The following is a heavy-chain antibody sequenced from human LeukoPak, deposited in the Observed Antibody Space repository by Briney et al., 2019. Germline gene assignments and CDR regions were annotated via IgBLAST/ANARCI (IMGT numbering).Heavy chain of an antibody. V-gene: IGHV3-9*01. J-gene: IGHJ3*02. CDR3: AKDSSGWSHAFDI. CDR2: ISWNSGSI. CDR1: GFTFDDYA. D-gene: IGHD6-19*01. Sequence: GGSLRLSCVASGFTFDDYAMHWVRQAPGKGLEWVSGISWNSGSIGYADSVKGRFTISRDNAKNSLYLQMNSLRAEDTALYYCAKDSSGWSHAFDIWGQGTMVTVSS.